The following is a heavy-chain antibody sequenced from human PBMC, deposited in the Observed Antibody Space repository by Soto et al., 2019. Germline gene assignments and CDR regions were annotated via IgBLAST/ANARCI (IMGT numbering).Heavy chain of an antibody. D-gene: IGHD1-26*01. CDR1: GGTFIRYA. J-gene: IGHJ5*02. CDR2: IIPIFGTA. CDR3: ARAIVGPTTTGWLNP. V-gene: IGHV1-69*13. Sequence: SVKVSCKASGGTFIRYAISWVRQAPGQGLEWMGGIIPIFGTANYAQKFQGRVTITADESTSTAYMELSSLRFEDTAVYYCARAIVGPTTTGWLNPWGQGTLVTVS.